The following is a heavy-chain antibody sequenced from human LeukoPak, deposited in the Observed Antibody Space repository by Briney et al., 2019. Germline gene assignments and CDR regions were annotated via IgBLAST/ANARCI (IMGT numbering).Heavy chain of an antibody. CDR1: GGSISSYY. Sequence: TASETLSLTCTVSGGSISSYYWSWIRQPAGKGLEWIGRIYTSGSTNYNPSLKSRVTMSVDTSKNQFSLKLSSVTAADTAVYYCARESEVLDFWSGYFFPDYWGQGTLVTVSS. D-gene: IGHD3-3*01. CDR2: IYTSGST. J-gene: IGHJ4*02. CDR3: ARESEVLDFWSGYFFPDY. V-gene: IGHV4-4*07.